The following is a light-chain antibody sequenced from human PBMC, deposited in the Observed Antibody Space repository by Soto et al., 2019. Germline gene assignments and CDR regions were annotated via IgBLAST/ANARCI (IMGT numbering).Light chain of an antibody. V-gene: IGKV3-20*01. J-gene: IGKJ1*01. Sequence: IVLTQSPGTLSLSPGERASLSCRASQSVSSSYLAWYQQKPGQAPRLLIYGASSRATGIPDRFSGSGSGTDFTRTISRLEPEDFAVYYCQQYGSSPGTFGQGTKVEIK. CDR1: QSVSSSY. CDR2: GAS. CDR3: QQYGSSPGT.